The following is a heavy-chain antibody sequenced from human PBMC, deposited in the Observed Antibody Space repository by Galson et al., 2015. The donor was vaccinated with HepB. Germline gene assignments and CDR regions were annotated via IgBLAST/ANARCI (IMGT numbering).Heavy chain of an antibody. V-gene: IGHV3-7*04. J-gene: IGHJ4*02. CDR1: GSTFSDYC. D-gene: IGHD3-3*01. Sequence: SLRLSCAASGSTFSDYCMSWVRQAPGKGLEWVANIKQDGREKYYVDSVKGRFTISRDNAKNSLYLQMNSLRAEDTAVYYCARVPTSGYYADYWGQGTLVTVSS. CDR3: ARVPTSGYYADY. CDR2: IKQDGREK.